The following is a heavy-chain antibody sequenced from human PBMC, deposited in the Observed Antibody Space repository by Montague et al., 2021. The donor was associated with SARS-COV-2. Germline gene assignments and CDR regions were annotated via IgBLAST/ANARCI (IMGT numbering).Heavy chain of an antibody. D-gene: IGHD3-22*01. CDR2: VYISGST. J-gene: IGHJ5*02. CDR1: GDSINNVNYF. Sequence: TLSLTCSVFGDSINNVNYFWSWIRQPAGKGLEWIGRVYISGSTDYNPSLKSRVTMLLDKSANELTLQVTSVTAADTAVYYCARDYYDSTGLNWFDPWGQGLLVTVSS. CDR3: ARDYYDSTGLNWFDP. V-gene: IGHV4-61*02.